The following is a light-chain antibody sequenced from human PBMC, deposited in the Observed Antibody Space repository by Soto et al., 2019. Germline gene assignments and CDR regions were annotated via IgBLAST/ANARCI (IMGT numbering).Light chain of an antibody. CDR2: EVS. J-gene: IGLJ2*01. CDR3: SSYAGSNNLV. CDR1: SSDVGGYEY. Sequence: QSALTQPPSASGSPGQSVTISCAGTSSDVGGYEYVSWYQQHPGKAPKLMIYEVSERPSGVPDRFSGSKSGNTASLTVSGIQAEDEADYYCSSYAGSNNLVFGGGTKLTVL. V-gene: IGLV2-8*01.